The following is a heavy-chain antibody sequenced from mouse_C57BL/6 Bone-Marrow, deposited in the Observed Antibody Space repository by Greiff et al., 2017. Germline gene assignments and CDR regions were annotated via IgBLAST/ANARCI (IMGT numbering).Heavy chain of an antibody. D-gene: IGHD1-1*01. J-gene: IGHJ2*01. CDR2: IRLKSDNYAT. Sequence: EVMLVESGGGLVQPGGSMKLSCVASGFTFSNYWMNWVRQSPEKGLEWVAQIRLKSDNYATHYAESVKGRFTISRDDSKSSVYLQMNNLRAEDTGIYYCTSYYYGSLYYFDYWGQGTTLTVSS. CDR3: TSYYYGSLYYFDY. CDR1: GFTFSNYW. V-gene: IGHV6-3*01.